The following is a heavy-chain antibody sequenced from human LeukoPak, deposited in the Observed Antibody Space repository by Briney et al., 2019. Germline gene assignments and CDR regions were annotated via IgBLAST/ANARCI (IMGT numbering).Heavy chain of an antibody. V-gene: IGHV4-59*08. J-gene: IGHJ4*02. CDR2: YYSGTT. CDR3: ARAGGSYGSGTYLGIDY. D-gene: IGHD3-10*01. Sequence: YYSGTTNYNPSLSSRVTISVDTSKNQFSLKLSSVTAADTAVYYCARAGGSYGSGTYLGIDYWGQGTLVTVSS.